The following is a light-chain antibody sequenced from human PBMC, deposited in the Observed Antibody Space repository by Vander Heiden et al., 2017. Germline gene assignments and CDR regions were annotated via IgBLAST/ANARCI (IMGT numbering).Light chain of an antibody. V-gene: IGKV1-27*01. CDR3: QKYNSGLSWT. J-gene: IGKJ1*01. CDR1: QGITNS. CDR2: DAS. Sequence: DIQVTQSPSSLSASVGDRVTITCRTSQGITNSLAWYQQKPGKAPKLLIYDASTLHLGVPSRFSGSGSGTEFTLAISSLQPEDVATYYCQKYNSGLSWTFGQGTKVEIK.